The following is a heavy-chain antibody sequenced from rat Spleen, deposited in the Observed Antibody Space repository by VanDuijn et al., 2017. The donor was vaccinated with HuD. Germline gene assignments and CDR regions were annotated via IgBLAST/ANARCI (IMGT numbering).Heavy chain of an antibody. D-gene: IGHD1-9*01. V-gene: IGHV5-29*01. Sequence: EVQLVESGGGLVQPGRSLKLSCAASGFTFSDYGMAWVRQAPTKGLEWVATISYGDSSGHSATYYRDSVKGRFTISRDNAKSTLYLQMDSLRSEDTATYYCATHTYYGYTYEIWFTYWGQGTLVTVSS. CDR3: ATHTYYGYTYEIWFTY. CDR2: ISYGDSSGHSAT. CDR1: GFTFSDYG. J-gene: IGHJ3*01.